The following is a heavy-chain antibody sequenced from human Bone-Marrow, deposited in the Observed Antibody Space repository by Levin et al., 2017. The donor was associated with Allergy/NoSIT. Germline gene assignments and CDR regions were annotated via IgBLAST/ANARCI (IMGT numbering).Heavy chain of an antibody. Sequence: PGESLKISCAASGFTVSSHYMSWVRQAPGKGLEWVSVIYSGGSTYYADSVKGRFTISRDNSKNTLYLQMNSLRAEDTAVYYCARCDMVRGVTHTEYGMDVWGQGTTVTVSS. D-gene: IGHD3-10*01. CDR2: IYSGGST. J-gene: IGHJ6*02. V-gene: IGHV3-53*01. CDR1: GFTVSSHY. CDR3: ARCDMVRGVTHTEYGMDV.